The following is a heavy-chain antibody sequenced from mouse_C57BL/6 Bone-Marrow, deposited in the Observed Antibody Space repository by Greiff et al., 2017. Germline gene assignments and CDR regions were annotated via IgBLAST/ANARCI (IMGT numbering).Heavy chain of an antibody. J-gene: IGHJ4*01. CDR1: GYTFTSYW. Sequence: QVQLQQPGAELVKPGASVKMSCKASGYTFTSYWITWVKQRPGQGLEWIGDIYPGSGSTNYNEKFKSKATLTVDTSSSTAYMQLSSLTSEDSAVYYCARRSYGSSYDAMDYWGQGTSVTVSS. D-gene: IGHD1-1*01. CDR3: ARRSYGSSYDAMDY. CDR2: IYPGSGST. V-gene: IGHV1-55*01.